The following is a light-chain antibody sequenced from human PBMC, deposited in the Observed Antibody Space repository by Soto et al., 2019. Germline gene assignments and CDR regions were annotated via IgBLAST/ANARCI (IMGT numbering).Light chain of an antibody. CDR3: QQVNSFRT. Sequence: DIQMTQSPSSLSPSVGDRVTITCQASQDIRNYLNWYQQKPGNAPNLLIYDASNLETGVPSRFSGSGSGTDFTLTISSLQPEDFATYFCQQVNSFRTFGQGTKVDIK. CDR1: QDIRNY. V-gene: IGKV1-33*01. CDR2: DAS. J-gene: IGKJ1*01.